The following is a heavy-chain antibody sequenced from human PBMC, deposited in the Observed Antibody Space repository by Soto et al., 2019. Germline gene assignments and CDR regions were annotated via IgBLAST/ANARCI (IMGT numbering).Heavy chain of an antibody. J-gene: IGHJ5*02. Sequence: PSETLSLTCTVSGASISGFYCSWSRKSAGKGLEWIGRIYATGTTDYNPSVKSRVMMSVDTSKKQFSLKLRSVTAADTAVYYCVRDGTKTLRDWFDPWGQGISVTVSS. CDR1: GASISGFY. CDR2: IYATGTT. V-gene: IGHV4-4*07. CDR3: VRDGTKTLRDWFDP. D-gene: IGHD1-1*01.